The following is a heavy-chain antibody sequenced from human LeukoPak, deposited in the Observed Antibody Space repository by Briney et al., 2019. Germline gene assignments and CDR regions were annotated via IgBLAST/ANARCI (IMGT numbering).Heavy chain of an antibody. J-gene: IGHJ4*02. CDR3: ARWELSVRVMERLSWIDH. D-gene: IGHD3-16*02. Sequence: GGSLRLSCAASGFTFDDFGMTWVRQAPGKGLEWVSGINWNGGGTGYADSVKGRFTISRDNAKKILYLQMNSLRVEDTAVYYCARWELSVRVMERLSWIDHWGQGALVTVSS. CDR1: GFTFDDFG. V-gene: IGHV3-20*04. CDR2: INWNGGGT.